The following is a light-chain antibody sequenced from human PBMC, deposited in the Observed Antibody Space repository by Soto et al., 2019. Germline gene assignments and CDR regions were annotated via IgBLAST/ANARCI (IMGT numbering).Light chain of an antibody. CDR2: AAS. J-gene: IGKJ3*01. CDR3: QQRYRTPPFT. Sequence: IQMTQSPSSLSASVGDRVTITCRASQSISSYLNWYQQKPGKAPKLLIYAASSLQSGVPSRFSGSGSGTDFTLTISSLQPEDFATYYCQQRYRTPPFTFGPGNKVDIK. CDR1: QSISSY. V-gene: IGKV1-39*01.